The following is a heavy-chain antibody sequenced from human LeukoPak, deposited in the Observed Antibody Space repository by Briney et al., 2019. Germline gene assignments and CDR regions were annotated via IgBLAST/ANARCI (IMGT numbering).Heavy chain of an antibody. V-gene: IGHV3-30*03. CDR1: GFTFSSYG. J-gene: IGHJ4*02. Sequence: GGSLRLSCAASGFTFSSYGMHWVRQAPGKGLEWVAVISYDGSNKYYADSVKGRFTISRDNSKNTLYLQMNSLRAEDTAVYYCARSSISHVDTAPPYRYWGQGTLVTVSS. CDR2: ISYDGSNK. CDR3: ARSSISHVDTAPPYRY. D-gene: IGHD5-18*01.